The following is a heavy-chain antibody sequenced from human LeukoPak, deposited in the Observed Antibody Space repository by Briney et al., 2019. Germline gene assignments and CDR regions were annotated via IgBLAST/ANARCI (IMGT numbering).Heavy chain of an antibody. J-gene: IGHJ6*02. CDR1: GFTFSSYA. CDR2: ISYDGSNK. D-gene: IGHD4-17*01. CDR3: ARGDDYGDPRLYYYGMDV. V-gene: IGHV3-30-3*01. Sequence: GGSLRLSCAASGFTFSSYAMHWVRQAPGKGLEWVAVISYDGSNKYYADSVKGRFTISRDNSKNTLYLQMNSLRAEDTAVYYCARGDDYGDPRLYYYGMDVWGQGTTVTVSS.